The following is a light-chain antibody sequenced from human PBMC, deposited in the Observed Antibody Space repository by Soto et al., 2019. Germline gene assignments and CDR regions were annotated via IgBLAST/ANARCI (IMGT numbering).Light chain of an antibody. CDR3: HSYDSSLSGLV. Sequence: QSVLTQPPSVSGAPGQRVTISCTGSSSNIGAGYDVHWYQQLPGTAPKLLIYGNSNRPSGVPDRFSGSKSGTSASLAITGLQAEDGADYSCHSYDSSLSGLVFGGGTSSPS. J-gene: IGLJ2*01. CDR2: GNS. V-gene: IGLV1-40*01. CDR1: SSNIGAGYD.